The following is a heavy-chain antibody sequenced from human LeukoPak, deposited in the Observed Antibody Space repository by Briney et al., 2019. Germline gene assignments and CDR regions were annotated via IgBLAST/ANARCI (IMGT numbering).Heavy chain of an antibody. J-gene: IGHJ4*02. Sequence: GGSLRLSCAASEFTFSSYNMNWVRQAPGKGLEWVGRIKSKTDGGTTDYAAPVKGRFTISRDDSKNTLYLQMNSLKTEDTAVYYCTTDSGYDDFDYWGQGTLVTVSS. V-gene: IGHV3-15*01. CDR3: TTDSGYDDFDY. D-gene: IGHD5-12*01. CDR1: EFTFSSYN. CDR2: IKSKTDGGTT.